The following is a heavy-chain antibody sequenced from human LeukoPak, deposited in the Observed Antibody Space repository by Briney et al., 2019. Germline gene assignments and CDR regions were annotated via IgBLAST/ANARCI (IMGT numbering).Heavy chain of an antibody. D-gene: IGHD1-26*01. CDR2: LSSRRTYI. Sequence: GSLRHTCAASGFAFSTYSMVRARPAPGRGLEWVSSLSSRRTYIYYADSVRGRFPLSRDNTKNSLYLQINSLRAEDTAVYYCARVRAGGQKMNAFDIWGRGTMVTVSS. CDR3: ARVRAGGQKMNAFDI. V-gene: IGHV3-21*01. J-gene: IGHJ3*02. CDR1: GFAFSTYS.